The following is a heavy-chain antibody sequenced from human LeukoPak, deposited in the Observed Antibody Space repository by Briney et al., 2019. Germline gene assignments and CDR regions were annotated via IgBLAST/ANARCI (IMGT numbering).Heavy chain of an antibody. CDR1: GFTFSSYA. CDR3: ARERGVVPYRVNAFDI. CDR2: ISYDGSNK. Sequence: AGGSLRLSCAASGFTFSSYAMHWVRQAPGKGLEWVAVISYDGSNKYYADSVKGRFTISRDNSKNTLYLQMNSLRAEDTAVYYCARERGVVPYRVNAFDIWGQGTMVTVSS. J-gene: IGHJ3*02. D-gene: IGHD2-2*01. V-gene: IGHV3-30-3*01.